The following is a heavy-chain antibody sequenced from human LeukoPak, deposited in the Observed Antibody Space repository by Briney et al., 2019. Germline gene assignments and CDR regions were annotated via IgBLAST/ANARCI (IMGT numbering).Heavy chain of an antibody. CDR3: ARDRLHYDSLTGYPAD. CDR2: IYSGGST. D-gene: IGHD3-9*01. V-gene: IGHV3-66*01. CDR1: GFTVSSNY. J-gene: IGHJ4*02. Sequence: QSGGSLRLSCADSGFTVSSNYMRWVRQAPGKGLEWVSVIYSGGSTHYADSVKGRFTISGDNSKNTLYLQMNSLRAEDTAVYYCARDRLHYDSLTGYPADWGQGTLVTVSS.